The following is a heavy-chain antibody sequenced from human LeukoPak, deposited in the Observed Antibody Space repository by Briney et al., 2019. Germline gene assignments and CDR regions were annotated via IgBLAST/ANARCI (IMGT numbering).Heavy chain of an antibody. CDR3: AKGGTAMVDYYYGMDV. CDR2: ISGSGGST. J-gene: IGHJ6*04. Sequence: GGSLRLSCAASGFTFSSYAMSWVRQAPGKGLEWVSAISGSGGSTYYADSVKGRFTISRDNSKNTLYLQMNSLRAEDTAVYYCAKGGTAMVDYYYGMDVWGKGTTVTVSS. D-gene: IGHD5-18*01. V-gene: IGHV3-23*01. CDR1: GFTFSSYA.